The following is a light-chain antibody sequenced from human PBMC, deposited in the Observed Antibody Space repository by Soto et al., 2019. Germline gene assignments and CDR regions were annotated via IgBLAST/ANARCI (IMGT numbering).Light chain of an antibody. CDR3: QRRSNWPSFT. J-gene: IGKJ3*01. CDR1: QSLRTS. CDR2: NSS. V-gene: IGKV3-11*01. Sequence: EIVLTQSPATLSMSPGERATLSCRASQSLRTSLAWYQQKPGQPPRLLIYNSSNRATGIPARFSGSGSGTEFTLTISSLKPEDFAVYYCQRRSNWPSFTFGPGTKVDIK.